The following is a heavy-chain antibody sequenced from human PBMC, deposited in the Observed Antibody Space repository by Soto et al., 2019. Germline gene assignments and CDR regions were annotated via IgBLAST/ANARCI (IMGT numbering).Heavy chain of an antibody. Sequence: ASVKVSCKASGGTFSSYAISWVRQAPGQGLEWMGWISAYNGNTNYAQKLQGRVTMTTDTSTSTAYMELRSLRSDDTAVYYCARGDFWSGLNWFDPWGQGTQVTVSS. CDR1: GGTFSSYA. V-gene: IGHV1-18*01. CDR3: ARGDFWSGLNWFDP. D-gene: IGHD3-3*01. J-gene: IGHJ5*02. CDR2: ISAYNGNT.